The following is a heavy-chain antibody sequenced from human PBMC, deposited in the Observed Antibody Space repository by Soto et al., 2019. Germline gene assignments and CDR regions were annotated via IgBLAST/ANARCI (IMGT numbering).Heavy chain of an antibody. CDR2: ISAYNGNT. D-gene: IGHD5-12*01. J-gene: IGHJ5*02. CDR1: GYTFTSYG. CDR3: ARDLEASGGYDYVWWFDP. V-gene: IGHV1-18*01. Sequence: GASVKVSCKASGYTFTSYGISWVRQAPGQGLEWMGWISAYNGNTNYAQKLQGRVTMTTDTSTSTAYMELRSLRSDDTAVYYCARDLEASGGYDYVWWFDPWGQGTLVTVSS.